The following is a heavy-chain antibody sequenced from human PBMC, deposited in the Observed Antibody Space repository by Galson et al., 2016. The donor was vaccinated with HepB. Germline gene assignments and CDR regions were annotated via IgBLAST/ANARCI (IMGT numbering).Heavy chain of an antibody. CDR3: ARDNRYYYESSGFDY. CDR2: IYYSGST. CDR1: GGSISSYY. Sequence: ETLSLTCTVSGGSISSYYWSWIRQPPGKGLEWIGYIYYSGSTNYNPSLKSRVTISVETSKNQFSLRLSSVTAADTAVYYCARDNRYYYESSGFDYWGQGTLVTVSS. J-gene: IGHJ4*02. V-gene: IGHV4-59*01. D-gene: IGHD3-22*01.